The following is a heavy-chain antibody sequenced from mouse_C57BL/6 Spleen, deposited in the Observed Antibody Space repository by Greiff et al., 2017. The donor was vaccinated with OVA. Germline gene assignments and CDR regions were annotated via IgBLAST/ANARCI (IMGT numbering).Heavy chain of an antibody. J-gene: IGHJ4*01. D-gene: IGHD1-1*01. CDR1: GYTFTSYW. CDR3: ARGDGEAMDY. CDR2: IDPSDSYT. V-gene: IGHV1-59*01. Sequence: VQLQQPGAELVRPGTSVKLSCKASGYTFTSYWMHWVKQRPGQGLEWIGVIDPSDSYTNYNQKFKGKATLTVDTSSSTAYLQLSSLKSEDSAGYYCARGDGEAMDYWGQGTSVTVSS.